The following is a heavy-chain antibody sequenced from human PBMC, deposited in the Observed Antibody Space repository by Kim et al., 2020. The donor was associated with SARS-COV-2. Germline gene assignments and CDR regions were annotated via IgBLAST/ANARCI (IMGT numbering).Heavy chain of an antibody. J-gene: IGHJ4*02. D-gene: IGHD3-3*01. CDR1: GGSISSGDYY. Sequence: SETLSLTCTVSGGSISSGDYYWSWIRQPPGKGLEWIGYIYYSGSTYYNPSLKSRVTISVDTSKNQFSLKLSSVTAADTAVYYCARVIPGAAFWSGERPYYFDYWGQGTLVTVSS. V-gene: IGHV4-30-4*01. CDR2: IYYSGST. CDR3: ARVIPGAAFWSGERPYYFDY.